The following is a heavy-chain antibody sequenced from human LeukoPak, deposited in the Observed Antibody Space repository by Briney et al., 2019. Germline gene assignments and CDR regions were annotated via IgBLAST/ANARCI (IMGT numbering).Heavy chain of an antibody. CDR3: ARDQVRSVIDS. CDR1: GFTFSSYG. CDR2: IWYDGSNK. V-gene: IGHV3-33*01. J-gene: IGHJ4*02. D-gene: IGHD1-14*01. Sequence: GGSLRLSCAASGFTFSSYGMHWVRQAPGKGLEWVAVIWYDGSNKYYADSVKGRFTISRDNSKNTLYLQMNSLRAEDTAVYYCARDQVRSVIDSWGQGTLVTVSS.